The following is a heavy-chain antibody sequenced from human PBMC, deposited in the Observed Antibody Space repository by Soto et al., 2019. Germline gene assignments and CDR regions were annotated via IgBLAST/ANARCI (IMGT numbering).Heavy chain of an antibody. CDR2: ISSSSSYI. V-gene: IGHV3-21*01. Sequence: GGSLRLSCAASGFTFSSYSVNWVRQAPGKGLEWVSSISSSSSYIYYADSVEGRFTISRDNAKNSLYLQMNSLRAEDTAVYYCARGRSWELLRSFDYWGQGTLVTVSS. CDR1: GFTFSSYS. D-gene: IGHD1-26*01. CDR3: ARGRSWELLRSFDY. J-gene: IGHJ4*02.